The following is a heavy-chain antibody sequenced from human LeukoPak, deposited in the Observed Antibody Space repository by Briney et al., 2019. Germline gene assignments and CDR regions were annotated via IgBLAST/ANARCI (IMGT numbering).Heavy chain of an antibody. Sequence: LRLSCAASGFTFSDYYMSWIRQPPGKGLEWIGEINHSGSTNYNPSLKSRVTISVDTSKNQFSLKLSSVTAADTAVYYCARWEVRLNAFEMWGQGTMVTVSS. CDR3: ARWEVRLNAFEM. J-gene: IGHJ3*02. CDR2: INHSGST. CDR1: GFTFSDYY. D-gene: IGHD3-10*01. V-gene: IGHV4-34*01.